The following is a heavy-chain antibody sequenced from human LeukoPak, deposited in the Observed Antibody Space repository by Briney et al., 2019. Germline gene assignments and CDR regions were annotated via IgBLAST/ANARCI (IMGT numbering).Heavy chain of an antibody. CDR2: ISYDGSNK. CDR1: GFTFSSYA. D-gene: IGHD4-17*01. Sequence: GGSLRFSCAASGFTFSSYAMHWVRQAPGKGLEWVAVISYDGSNKYYADSVKGRFTISRDNSKNTLYLQMNSLRAEDTAVYYCARLTPDYGDYSPFDYWGQGTLVTVSS. CDR3: ARLTPDYGDYSPFDY. J-gene: IGHJ4*02. V-gene: IGHV3-30-3*01.